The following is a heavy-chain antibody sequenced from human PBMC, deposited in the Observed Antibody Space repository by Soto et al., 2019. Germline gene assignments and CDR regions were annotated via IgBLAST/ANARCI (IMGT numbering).Heavy chain of an antibody. Sequence: GGSLRLSCAASGFTLSSYAMHWVRQAPGKGLEWVAVISYDGSNKYYADSVKGRFTISRDNSKNTLDLQMNSLRAEDTAVFYCARDSFPTTPKGHGVYLYYGVDVWGQGTRVTVSS. CDR1: GFTLSSYA. CDR2: ISYDGSNK. D-gene: IGHD4-4*01. V-gene: IGHV3-30-3*01. J-gene: IGHJ6*02. CDR3: ARDSFPTTPKGHGVYLYYGVDV.